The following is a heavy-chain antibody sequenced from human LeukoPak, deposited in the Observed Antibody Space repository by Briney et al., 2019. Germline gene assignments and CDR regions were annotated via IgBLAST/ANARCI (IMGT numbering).Heavy chain of an antibody. V-gene: IGHV3-7*01. CDR3: ARDYRRVTTELFFDY. J-gene: IGHJ4*02. D-gene: IGHD4-17*01. CDR2: IKQDGSEK. Sequence: GGSLRLSCAASGFTFSSYWMSWVRQAPGKGLEWVANIKQDGSEKYYVDSVKGRFTISRDNAKNSLYLQMNSLRAEDTAVYYCARDYRRVTTELFFDYWGQGTLVTVSS. CDR1: GFTFSSYW.